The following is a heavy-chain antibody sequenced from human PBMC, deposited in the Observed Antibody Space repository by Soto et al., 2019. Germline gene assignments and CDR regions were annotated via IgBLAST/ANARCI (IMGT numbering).Heavy chain of an antibody. CDR2: TYYRSKWYN. CDR1: GDSVSSNSAA. J-gene: IGHJ6*02. D-gene: IGHD6-6*01. Sequence: SQTLSLTCAISGDSVSSNSAAWNWIRQSPSRGLEWLGRTYYRSKWYNDYAVSVKSRITINPDTSKNQFSLQLNSVTPEDTAVYYCARLSSSSGLDYYYYYGMDVWGQGTTVTVYS. CDR3: ARLSSSSGLDYYYYYGMDV. V-gene: IGHV6-1*01.